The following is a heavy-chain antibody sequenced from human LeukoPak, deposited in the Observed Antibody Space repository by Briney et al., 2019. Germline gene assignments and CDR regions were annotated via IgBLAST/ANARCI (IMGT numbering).Heavy chain of an antibody. D-gene: IGHD5-24*01. CDR2: IYASGDI. CDR1: GVSVSTTDYF. Sequence: PSQTLSLTCTVSGVSVSTTDYFWIWIRQPAGKGLEWIGRIYASGDIHYKPSLKSRVTMSLDTSKNQFSLNMKSVTAADSAVYFCARYREGYDHSPHALDIWGRGTVVTVSS. CDR3: ARYREGYDHSPHALDI. V-gene: IGHV4-61*02. J-gene: IGHJ3*02.